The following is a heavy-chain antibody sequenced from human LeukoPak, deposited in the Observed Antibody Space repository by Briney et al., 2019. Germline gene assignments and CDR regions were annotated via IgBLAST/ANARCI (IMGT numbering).Heavy chain of an antibody. V-gene: IGHV4-39*01. J-gene: IGHJ4*02. CDR3: ARQQLVRLFDY. CDR2: IYYSGST. D-gene: IGHD6-13*01. Sequence: NPSETLFLTCTVSGGSISSSSYYWGWIRQPPGKGLEWIGSIYYSGSTYYNLSLKSRVTISVDTSKNQFSLKLSSVTAADTAVYYCARQQLVRLFDYWGQGTLVTVSS. CDR1: GGSISSSSYY.